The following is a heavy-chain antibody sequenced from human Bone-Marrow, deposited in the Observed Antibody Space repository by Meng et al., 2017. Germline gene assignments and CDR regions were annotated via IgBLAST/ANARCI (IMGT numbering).Heavy chain of an antibody. CDR1: GGSISSGDSY. CDR2: IYYSGGT. J-gene: IGHJ6*02. CDR3: ARRKNYYYGMDV. V-gene: IGHV4-30-4*01. Sequence: QVQLQESGPGLVKPSQTLSLTCTVSGGSISSGDSYWSWVRQPPGKGLEWIGYIYYSGGTYYNPSLKSRITISVDTSKNQFSLKLSSVTAADTAVYYCARRKNYYYGMDVWGQGATVTVSS.